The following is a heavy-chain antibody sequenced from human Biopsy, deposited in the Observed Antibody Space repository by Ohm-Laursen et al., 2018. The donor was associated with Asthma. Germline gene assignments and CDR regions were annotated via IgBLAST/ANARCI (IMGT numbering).Heavy chain of an antibody. D-gene: IGHD2-2*01. CDR2: ISYDGSSI. V-gene: IGHV3-30-3*01. Sequence: SLRLSCTASRFTYEMHWVRQAPGKGLEWVAVISYDGSSIYYADSVKGRFTISRDNSKNTLSLQMNSLGAEDTAVYYCARGGYCTSPTCPWGRYATDVWGQGTTVTVSS. CDR1: RFTYE. CDR3: ARGGYCTSPTCPWGRYATDV. J-gene: IGHJ6*02.